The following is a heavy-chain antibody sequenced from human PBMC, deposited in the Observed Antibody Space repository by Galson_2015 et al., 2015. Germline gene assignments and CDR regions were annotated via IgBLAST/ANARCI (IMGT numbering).Heavy chain of an antibody. V-gene: IGHV1-69*13. Sequence: SVKVSCKASGGTFSSYAISWVRQAPGQGLEWMGGIIPIFGTANYAQKFQGRVTITADESTSTAYMELSSLRSEDTAVYYCAGGYCSGGSCEGAVTDYWGQGTLVTVSS. J-gene: IGHJ4*02. D-gene: IGHD2-15*01. CDR3: AGGYCSGGSCEGAVTDY. CDR1: GGTFSSYA. CDR2: IIPIFGTA.